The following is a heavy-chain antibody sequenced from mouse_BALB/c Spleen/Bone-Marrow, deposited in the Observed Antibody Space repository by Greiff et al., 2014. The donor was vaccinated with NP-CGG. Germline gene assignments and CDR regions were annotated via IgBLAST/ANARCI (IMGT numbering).Heavy chain of an antibody. Sequence: EVKLMESGGGLVKPGGSLKLPCAASGFTFSSYAMSWVRQTPEKRLEWVASISSGGSTYYPDSVKGRFTISRDNARNILYLQMSSLRSEDTAMYYCAREVDGWYYFDYWGQGTTLTVSS. CDR1: GFTFSSYA. D-gene: IGHD2-3*01. CDR2: ISSGGST. J-gene: IGHJ2*01. V-gene: IGHV5-6-5*01. CDR3: AREVDGWYYFDY.